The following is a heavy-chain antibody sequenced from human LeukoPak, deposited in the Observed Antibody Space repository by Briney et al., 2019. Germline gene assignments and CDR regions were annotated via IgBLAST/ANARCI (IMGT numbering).Heavy chain of an antibody. V-gene: IGHV3-21*01. CDR3: ARTSSGPYYYYYGMDV. D-gene: IGHD3-22*01. CDR2: ISSSSSYI. CDR1: GFTFSSYS. J-gene: IGHJ6*02. Sequence: GGSLRLSCAASGFTFSSYSMNWVRQAPGKGLEWVSSISSSSSYIYYADSVKGRFTISRDNAKSSLYLQMNSLRAEDTAVYYCARTSSGPYYYYYGMDVWGQGTTVTVSS.